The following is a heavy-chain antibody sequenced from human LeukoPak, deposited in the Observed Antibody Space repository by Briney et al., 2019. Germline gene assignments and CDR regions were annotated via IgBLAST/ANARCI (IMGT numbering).Heavy chain of an antibody. CDR2: INPNSGGT. Sequence: ASVKVPCKASGYTFTGYYMHWVRQAPGQGLEWMGWINPNSGGTNYAQKFQGWVTMTRDTSISTAYMELSRLRSDDTAVYYCARGREWTNGELYYYYGMDVWGQGTTVTVSS. J-gene: IGHJ6*02. D-gene: IGHD2-8*01. V-gene: IGHV1-2*04. CDR1: GYTFTGYY. CDR3: ARGREWTNGELYYYYGMDV.